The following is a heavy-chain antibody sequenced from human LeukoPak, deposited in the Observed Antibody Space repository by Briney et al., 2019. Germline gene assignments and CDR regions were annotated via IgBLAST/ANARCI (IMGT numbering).Heavy chain of an antibody. D-gene: IGHD3-3*01. CDR2: MNPNSGNT. J-gene: IGHJ6*03. CDR3: ARGGTYYDFWSGYPATPYYMDV. CDR1: GYTFTSYD. V-gene: IGHV1-8*03. Sequence: ASVKVSCKASGYTFTSYDINWVRQATGQGLEWMGWMNPNSGNTGYAQKFQGRVTITRNTSISTAYMELSSLRSEDTAVYYCARGGTYYDFWSGYPATPYYMDVWGKGTRSPSP.